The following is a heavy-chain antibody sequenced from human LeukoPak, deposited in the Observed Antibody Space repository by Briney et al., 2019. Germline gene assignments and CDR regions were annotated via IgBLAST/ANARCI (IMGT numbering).Heavy chain of an antibody. D-gene: IGHD3-22*01. CDR3: ARYPSARLNYYDSSGYYSRSAFDI. CDR2: IYYSGST. Sequence: SETLSLTCTVSGGSISSSSYYWGWIRQPPGKGLEWIGSIYYSGSTYYNPSLKSRVTISVDTSKNQFSLKLSSVTAADTAVYYCARYPSARLNYYDSSGYYSRSAFDIWGQGTMVTVSS. CDR1: GGSISSSSYY. V-gene: IGHV4-39*07. J-gene: IGHJ3*02.